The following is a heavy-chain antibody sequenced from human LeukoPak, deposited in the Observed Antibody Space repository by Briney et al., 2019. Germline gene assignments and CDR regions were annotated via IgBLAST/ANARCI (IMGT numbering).Heavy chain of an antibody. CDR1: GYNFTSFW. CDR2: IDPTDSYI. Sequence: GESLRISCKGSGYNFTSFWINWVRQMPGKGLEWMARIDPTDSYINYSPSFRGHITISADKSITTAYLQWSSLKASDTAMYYCARRAYGDYEDYWGQGTLVTVSS. J-gene: IGHJ4*02. V-gene: IGHV5-10-1*01. D-gene: IGHD4-17*01. CDR3: ARRAYGDYEDY.